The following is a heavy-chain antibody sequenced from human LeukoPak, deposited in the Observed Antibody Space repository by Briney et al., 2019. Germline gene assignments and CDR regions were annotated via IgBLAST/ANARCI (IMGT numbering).Heavy chain of an antibody. Sequence: SETLSLTCTVSGYSISSGYYWGWIRQPPGKGLEWIGSISHSGSTYYNPSLKSRVTISLDTSKNQFSLQLSSVTAADTAVYYCARVQHPEGIAVGYYFDYWGQGTLVTVSS. J-gene: IGHJ4*02. CDR3: ARVQHPEGIAVGYYFDY. CDR2: ISHSGST. V-gene: IGHV4-38-2*02. D-gene: IGHD6-19*01. CDR1: GYSISSGYY.